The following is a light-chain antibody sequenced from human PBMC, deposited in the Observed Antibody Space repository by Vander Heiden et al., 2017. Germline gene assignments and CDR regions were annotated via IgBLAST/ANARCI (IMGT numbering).Light chain of an antibody. Sequence: DIQMTQSPSSVSVSVGDRVTITCRASQGINSWLAWYQQKPGKAPKLLIYAASSLQSGVPSRFSGSGSGTDFTLTINSLQPEDFATYYCQQTNSFPITFGQGTRLEIK. J-gene: IGKJ5*01. V-gene: IGKV1-12*01. CDR1: QGINSW. CDR2: AAS. CDR3: QQTNSFPIT.